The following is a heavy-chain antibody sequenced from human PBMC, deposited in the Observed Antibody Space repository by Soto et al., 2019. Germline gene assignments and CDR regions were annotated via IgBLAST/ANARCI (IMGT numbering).Heavy chain of an antibody. CDR3: AKDSSGSYFTSNYFGP. CDR2: ISVSGGNA. D-gene: IGHD1-26*01. CDR1: VFTFNSYA. J-gene: IGHJ5*02. V-gene: IGHV3-23*01. Sequence: VGSLRLSCASSVFTFNSYAMTCVRHSPGKGLEWVSTISVSGGNAYYADSVKGRFTISRDYYNSTLYLQMENLRPEDTALYYCAKDSSGSYFTSNYFGPLGQGTLVTVSS.